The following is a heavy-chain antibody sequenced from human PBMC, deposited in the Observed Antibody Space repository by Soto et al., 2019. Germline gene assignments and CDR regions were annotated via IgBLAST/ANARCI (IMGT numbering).Heavy chain of an antibody. D-gene: IGHD5-12*01. CDR1: GFTFNTFV. V-gene: IGHV3-74*01. CDR3: VRDRDGYNF. J-gene: IGHJ3*01. Sequence: EVQLVESGGGLVQPGGSLRLSCAASGFTFNTFVMHWVRQVPGKGLVWVSRINSDGSDTRYADSVKGRFTISRDNARNTLDLQMSSLRAEDTAVYFCVRDRDGYNFWGQGTMVTVSS. CDR2: INSDGSDT.